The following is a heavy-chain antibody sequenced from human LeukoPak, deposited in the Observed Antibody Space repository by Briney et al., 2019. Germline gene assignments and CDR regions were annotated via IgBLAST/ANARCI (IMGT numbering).Heavy chain of an antibody. CDR1: GFIFSTYW. V-gene: IGHV3-23*01. CDR2: ISGSGGST. Sequence: GGSLRLSCTVSGFIFSTYWMSWVRQSPGKGLEWVSAISGSGGSTYYADSVKGRFTISRDNSKNTLYLQMKSLRAEDTAVYYCAKEIYGDSTGGRFQHWGQGTLVTVSS. D-gene: IGHD4-17*01. CDR3: AKEIYGDSTGGRFQH. J-gene: IGHJ1*01.